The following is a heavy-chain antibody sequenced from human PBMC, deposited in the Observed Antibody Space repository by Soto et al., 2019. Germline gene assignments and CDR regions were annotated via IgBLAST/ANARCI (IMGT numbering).Heavy chain of an antibody. CDR2: VSRDGGNQ. J-gene: IGHJ3*02. V-gene: IGHV3-30*03. CDR3: VFD. Sequence: SMRLSCVASGFAFSGYGMHWARQAPGKGLEWVAVVSRDGGNQYYAESAKGRFTISRDNSKNTVFLQMNDLGPEDTGMYYCVFD. CDR1: GFAFSGYG.